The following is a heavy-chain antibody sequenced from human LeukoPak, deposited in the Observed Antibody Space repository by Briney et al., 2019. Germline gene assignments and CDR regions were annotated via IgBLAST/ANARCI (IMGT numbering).Heavy chain of an antibody. V-gene: IGHV3-30*02. J-gene: IGHJ4*02. CDR1: GFTFSSYG. CDR3: ANDSPPDPIVVVPAALFDY. CDR2: IRYDGSNK. Sequence: GGSLRLSCAASGFTFSSYGMHWVRQAPGKGLEWVAFIRYDGSNKYYADSVKGRFTISRDNSKNTLYLQMNSLRAEDTAVYYCANDSPPDPIVVVPAALFDYWGQGTLVTVSS. D-gene: IGHD2-2*01.